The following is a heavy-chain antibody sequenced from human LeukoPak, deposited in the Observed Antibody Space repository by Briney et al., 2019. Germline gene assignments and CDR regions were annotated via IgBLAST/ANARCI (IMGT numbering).Heavy chain of an antibody. CDR2: IKQDGSEK. Sequence: GGSLRLSCAASGFTFSSFWMSWVRQAPGKGLAWVANIKQDGSEKYFVDSVRGRFTISRDNAKNSLYLQMSSLRAEDTAVYYCARGGSRHPSPEDYWGRGTLVTVSS. CDR1: GFTFSSFW. V-gene: IGHV3-7*03. D-gene: IGHD1-1*01. J-gene: IGHJ4*02. CDR3: ARGGSRHPSPEDY.